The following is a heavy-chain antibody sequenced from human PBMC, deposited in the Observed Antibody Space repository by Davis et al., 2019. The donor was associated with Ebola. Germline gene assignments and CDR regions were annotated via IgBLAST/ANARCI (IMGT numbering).Heavy chain of an antibody. Sequence: PGGSLRLSCAASGFTFSSYGMHWVRQAPGKGLEWVAVISYDGNNKYYADSVKGRFTISRDNSKNTLYLQMNSLRAEDTAVYYCAKGTLLWFGEPKGGFVDYWGQGTLVTVSS. D-gene: IGHD3-10*01. J-gene: IGHJ4*02. CDR2: ISYDGNNK. V-gene: IGHV3-30*18. CDR3: AKGTLLWFGEPKGGFVDY. CDR1: GFTFSSYG.